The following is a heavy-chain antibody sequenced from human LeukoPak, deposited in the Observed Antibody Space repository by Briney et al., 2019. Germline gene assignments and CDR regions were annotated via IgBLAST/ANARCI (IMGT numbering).Heavy chain of an antibody. Sequence: PSETLSLTCTVSGGSIRNYYWSWIRQPPGKGLEWLGYIYPGGSANYIPSLESRVSISVDTSKNQFSLKLFSVTAADAAVYYCARYNGPNYYTYYMDVWGLGTTVTVSS. V-gene: IGHV4-4*09. CDR3: ARYNGPNYYTYYMDV. CDR2: IYPGGSA. J-gene: IGHJ6*03. CDR1: GGSIRNYY. D-gene: IGHD2-8*01.